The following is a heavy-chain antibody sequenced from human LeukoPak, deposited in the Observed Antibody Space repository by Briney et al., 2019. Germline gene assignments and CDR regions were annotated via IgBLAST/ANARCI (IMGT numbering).Heavy chain of an antibody. CDR1: GYSFNSYW. J-gene: IGHJ4*02. CDR2: IYPGDSDT. CDR3: ARRYCSSGSCSYFDY. D-gene: IGHD2-15*01. Sequence: ESLKISCKGSGYSFNSYWIGWVRQMPGKGLEWMGIIYPGDSDTRYSPSFQGQVTISADKSISTAYLQWSSLKASDTAMYYCARRYCSSGSCSYFDYWGQGTLVTVSS. V-gene: IGHV5-51*01.